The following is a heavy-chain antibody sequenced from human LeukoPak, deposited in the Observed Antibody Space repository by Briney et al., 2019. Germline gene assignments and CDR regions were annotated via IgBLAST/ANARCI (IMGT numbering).Heavy chain of an antibody. J-gene: IGHJ6*03. Sequence: PSETLSLTCTVSGYSISGGYYWGWIRQPPGKGLEWIGSIYHSGSTYYNPSLKSRVTISVDTSQNQFSLKLSSVTAADTAVYYCARVIGGSYYRDYYYYMDVWGKGTTVTVSS. CDR3: ARVIGGSYYRDYYYYMDV. V-gene: IGHV4-38-2*02. CDR1: GYSISGGYY. CDR2: IYHSGST. D-gene: IGHD1-26*01.